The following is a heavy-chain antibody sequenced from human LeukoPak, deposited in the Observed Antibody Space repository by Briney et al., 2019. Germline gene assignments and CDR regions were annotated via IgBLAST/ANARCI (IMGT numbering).Heavy chain of an antibody. CDR3: ARGPPPYIQLWSAYYYYGMDV. CDR1: GGSFSGCY. J-gene: IGHJ6*02. Sequence: SETLSLTCAVYGGSFSGCYWSWIRQPPGKGLEWIGEINHSGSTNYNPSLKSRVTISVDTSKNQFSLKLSSVTAADTAVYYCARGPPPYIQLWSAYYYYGMDVWGQGTTVTVSS. D-gene: IGHD5-18*01. CDR2: INHSGST. V-gene: IGHV4-34*01.